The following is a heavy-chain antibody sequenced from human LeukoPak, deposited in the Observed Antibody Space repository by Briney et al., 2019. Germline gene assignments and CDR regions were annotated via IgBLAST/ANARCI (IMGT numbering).Heavy chain of an antibody. CDR3: ARDSISVDYYDSSGYYYS. CDR1: GYTFTGYY. V-gene: IGHV1-2*02. CDR2: INPNSGGT. J-gene: IGHJ4*02. Sequence: ASVKVSCKASGYTFTGYYMHWVRQAPGQGLEWMGWINPNSGGTNYAQKFQGRVTMTRDTSISTAYMELSRLRSDDTAVYYCARDSISVDYYDSSGYYYSWDQGTLVTVSS. D-gene: IGHD3-22*01.